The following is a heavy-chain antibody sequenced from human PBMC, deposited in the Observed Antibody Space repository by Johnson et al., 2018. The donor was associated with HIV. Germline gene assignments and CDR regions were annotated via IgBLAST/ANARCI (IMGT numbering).Heavy chain of an antibody. V-gene: IGHV3-20*04. CDR1: GFTFDDYG. Sequence: MLLVESGGGVVQPGRSLRLSCAASGFTFDDYGMSWVRQAPGKGLEWVSGINWNGGSTGYADSVKGRFTISRDNSKNTLYLQMNSLRAEDTAVYYSGKDRAVAGKGHDAFDIWGQGTMVTVSS. CDR3: GKDRAVAGKGHDAFDI. J-gene: IGHJ3*02. CDR2: INWNGGST. D-gene: IGHD6-19*01.